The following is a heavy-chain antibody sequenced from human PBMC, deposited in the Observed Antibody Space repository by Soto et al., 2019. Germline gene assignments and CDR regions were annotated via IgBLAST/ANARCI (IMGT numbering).Heavy chain of an antibody. V-gene: IGHV4-59*01. CDR2: IYYSGST. J-gene: IGHJ3*02. CDR1: GGSISSYY. CDR3: ATREAVAGTLGAFDI. Sequence: NPSETLALTCTVSGGSISSYYLSWTRQPPGKGLEWIGYIYYSGSTNYNPSLKSRVTISVDTSKNQFPRKLSSVTAADTAVYYCATREAVAGTLGAFDIWGQGTMVTGSS. D-gene: IGHD6-19*01.